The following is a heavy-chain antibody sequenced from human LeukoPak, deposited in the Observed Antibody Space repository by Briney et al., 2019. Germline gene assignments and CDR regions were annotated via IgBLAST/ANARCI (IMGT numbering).Heavy chain of an antibody. V-gene: IGHV4-39*07. D-gene: IGHD3-10*01. CDR2: IYYSGST. J-gene: IGHJ4*02. CDR3: ARGTKYYYGSGSRYYFDS. Sequence: SETLSLTCTVSGGSISSSSYYWGWIRQPPGKGLEWIGSIYYSGSTYYNPSLKSRVTISVDTSKNQFSLNLTSVTAADTAVYYCARGTKYYYGSGSRYYFDSWGQGTLVTVSS. CDR1: GGSISSSSYY.